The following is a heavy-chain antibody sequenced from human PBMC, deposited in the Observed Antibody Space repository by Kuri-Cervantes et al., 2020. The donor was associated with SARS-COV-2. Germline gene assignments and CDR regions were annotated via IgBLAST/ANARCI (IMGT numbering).Heavy chain of an antibody. Sequence: SETLSLTCAVYGGSFSGYYWSWIRQPPGKGLEWIGEINHSGSTNYNPSLKSRVTKSVDTSKNQFSLKLSSVTAADTAVYFCARLDYSSSSRIYVFDSWGQGSLVTVSS. CDR2: INHSGST. D-gene: IGHD6-6*01. J-gene: IGHJ4*02. V-gene: IGHV4-34*01. CDR3: ARLDYSSSSRIYVFDS. CDR1: GGSFSGYY.